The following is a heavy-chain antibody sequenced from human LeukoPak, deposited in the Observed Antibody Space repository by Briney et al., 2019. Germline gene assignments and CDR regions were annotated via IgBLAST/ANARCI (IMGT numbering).Heavy chain of an antibody. CDR2: IFHSGST. V-gene: IGHV4-30-2*01. D-gene: IGHD3-10*01. CDR3: ASMVRGLYYFDY. CDR1: GGSIISGGYS. Sequence: PSETLSLTCTVSGGSIISGGYSWSWIRQPPGKGLEWLGYIFHSGSTYYNPSLKSRVTISVDRSNNQFSMKLSSVTAADTAVYYCASMVRGLYYFDYWGQGTLVTVSS. J-gene: IGHJ4*02.